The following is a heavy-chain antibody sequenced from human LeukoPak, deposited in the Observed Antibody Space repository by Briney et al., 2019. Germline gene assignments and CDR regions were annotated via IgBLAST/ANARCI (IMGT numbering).Heavy chain of an antibody. J-gene: IGHJ4*02. Sequence: GGSLRLSCAASGFTFSSYWMSWVRQAPGKGLEWVANIKQDGSEKYYVDSVKGRFTISRDNAKNSLYLQMNSLRAEDTAVYYCARDLAFGSYYDSSGFFDYWGQGTLVTVSS. CDR2: IKQDGSEK. CDR1: GFTFSSYW. CDR3: ARDLAFGSYYDSSGFFDY. D-gene: IGHD3-22*01. V-gene: IGHV3-7*01.